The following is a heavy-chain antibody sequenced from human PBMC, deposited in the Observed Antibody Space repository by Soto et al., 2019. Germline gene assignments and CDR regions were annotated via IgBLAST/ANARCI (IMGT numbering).Heavy chain of an antibody. Sequence: EVQLVESGGRLVQPGKSLRLSCAASGFTFDDYAMHWVRQVPGKGLEWVSGISANGGSIRYGDSVKGRFTISRDNAKNSLFLQTNSLSAEDTALYYCAKSGEPGVVAATSFDYWGQGTLDTVPS. V-gene: IGHV3-9*01. CDR3: AKSGEPGVVAATSFDY. J-gene: IGHJ4*02. CDR1: GFTFDDYA. CDR2: ISANGGSI. D-gene: IGHD2-15*01.